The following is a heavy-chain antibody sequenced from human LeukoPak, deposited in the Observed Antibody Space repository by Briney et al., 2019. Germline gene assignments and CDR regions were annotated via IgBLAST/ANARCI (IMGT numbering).Heavy chain of an antibody. CDR3: ARDAAMANDY. J-gene: IGHJ4*02. D-gene: IGHD5-18*01. V-gene: IGHV3-9*01. CDR1: GFTFDDYA. CDR2: ISWNSGSI. Sequence: GGSLRLSCAASGFTFDDYAMHWVRQAPGKGLEWVSGISWNSGSIGYADSVKGRFTISRDNPKNTLYLQMNSLRAEDTAVYYCARDAAMANDYWGQGTPVTVSS.